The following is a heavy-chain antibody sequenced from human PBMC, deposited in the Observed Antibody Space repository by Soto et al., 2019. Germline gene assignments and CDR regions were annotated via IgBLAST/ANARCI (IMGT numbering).Heavy chain of an antibody. V-gene: IGHV3-23*01. D-gene: IGHD3-9*01. CDR1: GFTFSSYA. CDR3: AKDPKPPLRYFDWLPLVAPWFDP. CDR2: ISGSGGST. J-gene: IGHJ5*02. Sequence: GGSLRLSCAASGFTFSSYAMSWVRQAPGKGLKWVSAISGSGGSTYYADSVKGRFTISRDNSKNTLYLQMNSLRAEDTAVYYCAKDPKPPLRYFDWLPLVAPWFDPWGQGTLVTVSS.